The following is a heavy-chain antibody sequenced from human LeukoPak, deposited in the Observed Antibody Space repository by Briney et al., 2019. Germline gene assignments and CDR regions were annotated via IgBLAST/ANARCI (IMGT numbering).Heavy chain of an antibody. CDR1: GGSISSGGYY. V-gene: IGHV4-31*03. Sequence: SQTLSLTCTVSGGSISSGGYYWSWIRQHPGKGLEWIGYIYYSGSTYYKPSLKSRVTISVDTSKNQFSLKLSSVTAADTAVYYCARGTFGGFDPWGQGTLVTVSS. J-gene: IGHJ5*02. CDR3: ARGTFGGFDP. D-gene: IGHD3-10*01. CDR2: IYYSGST.